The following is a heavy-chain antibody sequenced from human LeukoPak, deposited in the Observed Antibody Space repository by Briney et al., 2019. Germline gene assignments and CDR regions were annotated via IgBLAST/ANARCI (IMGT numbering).Heavy chain of an antibody. V-gene: IGHV3-30*03. D-gene: IGHD2-15*01. Sequence: PGRSLRLSCAASGFTFSSYGMHWVRQAPGKGLEWVAGTSYDGSNQYYADSVKGRFTISRDNSKNTLYLQMNSLRAEDTAVYYCTSLLGYCSGGSCYYWGQGTLVTVSS. J-gene: IGHJ4*02. CDR1: GFTFSSYG. CDR2: TSYDGSNQ. CDR3: TSLLGYCSGGSCYY.